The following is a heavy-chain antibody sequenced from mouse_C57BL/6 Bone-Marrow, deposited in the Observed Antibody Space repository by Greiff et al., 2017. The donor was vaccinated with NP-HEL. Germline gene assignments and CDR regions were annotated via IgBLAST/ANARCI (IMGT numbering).Heavy chain of an antibody. D-gene: IGHD4-1*01. Sequence: VQLQQPGAELVMPGASVKLSCKASGYTFTSYWMHWVKQRPGQGLEWIGEIDPSDSYTNYIQKFKGKSTLTVDKSSSTAYMQLSSLTSEDSAVYYCARDQGGLGPYWYFEVGGTGTTVTGSS. V-gene: IGHV1-69*01. CDR2: IDPSDSYT. J-gene: IGHJ1*03. CDR3: ARDQGGLGPYWYFEV. CDR1: GYTFTSYW.